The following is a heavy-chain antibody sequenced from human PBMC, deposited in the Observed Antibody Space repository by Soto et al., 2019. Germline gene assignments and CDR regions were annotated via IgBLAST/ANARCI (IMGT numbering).Heavy chain of an antibody. CDR1: GFTVSGSY. CDR3: ARGFQMSFGY. V-gene: IGHV3-53*01. J-gene: IGHJ4*02. Sequence: PGGSLRLSCAASGFTVSGSYMNWVRQAPGKGLEWVSIIYRGGSTYHGDSVKGRFIISRDSSKNALYLQMNSLRAEDTAVYYCARGFQMSFGYWGQGTLVTVSS. CDR2: IYRGGST. D-gene: IGHD2-21*01.